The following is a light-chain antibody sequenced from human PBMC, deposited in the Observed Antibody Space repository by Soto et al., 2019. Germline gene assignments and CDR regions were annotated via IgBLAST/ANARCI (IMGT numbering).Light chain of an antibody. CDR2: QDT. CDR1: KLGDKY. V-gene: IGLV3-1*01. J-gene: IGLJ2*01. CDR3: QAWDSSTL. Sequence: SYELTQPPSMSVSPGQTAGITYSGDKLGDKYVCWYQQKPGQSPVLVIYQDTKRPSGIPERFSGSNSGNTATLTISGPQAMDEADYYCQAWDSSTLFGGGTKLTVL.